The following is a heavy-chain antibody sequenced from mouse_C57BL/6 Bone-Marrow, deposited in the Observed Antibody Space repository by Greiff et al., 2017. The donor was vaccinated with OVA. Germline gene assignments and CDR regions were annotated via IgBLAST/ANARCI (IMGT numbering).Heavy chain of an antibody. J-gene: IGHJ2*01. V-gene: IGHV1-64*01. CDR1: GYTFTSYW. CDR3: ASSPPTMITAYYFDY. Sequence: QVQLQQPGAELVKPGASVKLSCKASGYTFTSYWMHWVKQRPGQGLEWIGMIHPNSGSTNYNEKFKSKATLTVDKSSSTAYMQLSSLTSEDSAVYYCASSPPTMITAYYFDYWGQGTTLTVSS. CDR2: IHPNSGST. D-gene: IGHD2-4*01.